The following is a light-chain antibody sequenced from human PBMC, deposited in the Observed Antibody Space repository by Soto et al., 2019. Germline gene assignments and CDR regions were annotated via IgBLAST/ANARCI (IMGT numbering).Light chain of an antibody. V-gene: IGKV1-5*01. J-gene: IGKJ2*01. CDR2: DAS. Sequence: DIQMTQSPSTLSASVGDRVTITCRASQSISSWLAWYQQKPGKAPKLLIYDASSLESGVPSRFSGSGSGTEFTLTISSLQPDDFATYYCQHYRGYPYTFGQGTNLEIK. CDR1: QSISSW. CDR3: QHYRGYPYT.